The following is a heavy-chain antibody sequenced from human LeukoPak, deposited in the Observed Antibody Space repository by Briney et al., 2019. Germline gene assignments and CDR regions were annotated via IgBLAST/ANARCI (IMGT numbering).Heavy chain of an antibody. CDR1: GXTFSNYA. CDR3: AKWTAVPTNDY. CDR2: ISGSGGTA. J-gene: IGHJ4*02. D-gene: IGHD5-12*01. V-gene: IGHV3-23*01. Sequence: PGGSLRLSCAASGXTFSNYAMSWVRQAPGKGLESVSAISGSGGTAYYADSVKGRVTISRDNSKNTLWLQMTSLRAEDTAVYYCAKWTAVPTNDYWGQGTLVTVSS.